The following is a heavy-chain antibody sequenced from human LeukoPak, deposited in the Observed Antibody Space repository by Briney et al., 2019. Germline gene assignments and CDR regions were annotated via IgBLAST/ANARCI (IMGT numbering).Heavy chain of an antibody. CDR1: GFTFSSYS. D-gene: IGHD6-19*01. V-gene: IGHV3-21*01. CDR2: ISSSSSNI. Sequence: PGGSLTLSCAPSGFTFSSYSMNWARQAPGKGLEWVSSISSSSSNIYYANSVKGRFTISRDKAKNSLYLQMNSLRAEDTAVYYCARVAVAAYPPCSDYWGQGTLVTVSS. CDR3: ARVAVAAYPPCSDY. J-gene: IGHJ4*02.